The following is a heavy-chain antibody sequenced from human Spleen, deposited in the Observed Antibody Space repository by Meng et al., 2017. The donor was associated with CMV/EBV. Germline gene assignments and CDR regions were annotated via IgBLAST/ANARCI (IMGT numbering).Heavy chain of an antibody. D-gene: IGHD1-26*01. Sequence: GESLKISCTASGFTFSDHYMSWIRQAPGKGLEWISYISPSASNIYYAASVKGRFTVSRDNAEKSLYLQMNSLRVEDTAVYYCARGLVGYFDYWGQGTLVTVSS. CDR1: GFTFSDHY. V-gene: IGHV3-11*04. J-gene: IGHJ4*02. CDR2: ISPSASNI. CDR3: ARGLVGYFDY.